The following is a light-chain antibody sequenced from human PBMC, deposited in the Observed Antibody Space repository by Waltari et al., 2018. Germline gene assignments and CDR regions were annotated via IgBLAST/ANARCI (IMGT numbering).Light chain of an antibody. J-gene: IGLJ3*02. CDR2: DVR. CDR3: CSYAGSYSRV. Sequence: QSALTQPRSVSGSPGQSVTISCAGTSSDVGRYHYVSWYQQHPGKAPNLMLYDVRKLPSGVPDRFTGSKSGNTASLTISGLQAEDEADYYCCSYAGSYSRVFGGGTQLTVL. V-gene: IGLV2-11*02. CDR1: SSDVGRYHY.